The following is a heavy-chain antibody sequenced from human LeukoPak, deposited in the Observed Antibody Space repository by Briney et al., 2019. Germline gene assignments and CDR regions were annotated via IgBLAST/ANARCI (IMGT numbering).Heavy chain of an antibody. CDR3: TREEAYFDSLLAYYFDY. D-gene: IGHD3-9*01. CDR2: ISGSSVKT. J-gene: IGHJ4*02. Sequence: GGSLRLSCEASGFIFSNYVMSWVRQAPGKGPEWVSGISGSSVKTYYADSVKGRFTIARDDSKNTLYLQMNRLRAEDTAIYYCTREEAYFDSLLAYYFDYWGQGTLVTVSS. CDR1: GFIFSNYV. V-gene: IGHV3-23*01.